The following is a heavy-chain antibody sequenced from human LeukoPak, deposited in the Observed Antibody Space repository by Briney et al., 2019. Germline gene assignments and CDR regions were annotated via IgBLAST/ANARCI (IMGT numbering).Heavy chain of an antibody. CDR3: ARPYSSAWYEAFDI. D-gene: IGHD6-19*01. V-gene: IGHV3-30*14. CDR2: ISYDDTNK. CDR1: GFTFSNYA. Sequence: GGSLRLSCAASGFTFSNYALHWVRQAPGKGLEWVAVISYDDTNKYYVDSVKGRFTISRDNSKNTLYLQMNSLRAEDTAVYYCARPYSSAWYEAFDIWGQGTMVTVSS. J-gene: IGHJ3*02.